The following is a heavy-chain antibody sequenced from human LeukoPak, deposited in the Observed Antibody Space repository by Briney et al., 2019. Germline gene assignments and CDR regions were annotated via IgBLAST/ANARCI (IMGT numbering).Heavy chain of an antibody. Sequence: GGSLRLSCAASGFHFSTYGMHWVRQAPGKGLEWVGVIWYDGSNKIYAESVKGRFTISRDNSKNTLYLQMNSLRAEDTAVYYCARESPEWRYFDYWGQGTLVTVSS. J-gene: IGHJ4*02. CDR2: IWYDGSNK. CDR3: ARESPEWRYFDY. D-gene: IGHD2-8*01. CDR1: GFHFSTYG. V-gene: IGHV3-33*01.